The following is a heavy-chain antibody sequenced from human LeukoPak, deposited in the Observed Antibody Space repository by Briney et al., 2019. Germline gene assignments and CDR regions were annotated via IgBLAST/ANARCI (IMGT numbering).Heavy chain of an antibody. CDR2: INHSGRT. V-gene: IGHV4-34*01. CDR3: ARDPGYYDSSGYGYYMDV. CDR1: GGSFFGSH. D-gene: IGHD3-22*01. Sequence: SETLSLTCAVSGGSFFGSHWNWIRQSPEKGLEWIGEINHSGRTNYNPSLKSRVTISVDTSKNQFSLKLSSVTAADTAVYYCARDPGYYDSSGYGYYMDVWGKGTTVTVSS. J-gene: IGHJ6*03.